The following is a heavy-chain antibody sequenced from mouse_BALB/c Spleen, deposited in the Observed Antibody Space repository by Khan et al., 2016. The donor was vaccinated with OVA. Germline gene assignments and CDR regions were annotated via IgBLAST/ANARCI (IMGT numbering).Heavy chain of an antibody. CDR3: VRDRIEY. J-gene: IGHJ2*01. Sequence: QVQLKESGAELAKPGASVKMSCTASGYTFTSYWMHWIKQRPGQGLEWIGYINPTSGYTDYNQKFKDKATLTADKSSSTAYMQLSSLTSDDSAVYYCVRDRIEYWGQGTALTVSS. V-gene: IGHV1-7*01. CDR1: GYTFTSYW. CDR2: INPTSGYT.